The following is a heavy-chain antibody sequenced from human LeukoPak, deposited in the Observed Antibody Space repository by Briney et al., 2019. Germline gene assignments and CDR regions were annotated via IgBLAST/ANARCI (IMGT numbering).Heavy chain of an antibody. J-gene: IGHJ4*02. D-gene: IGHD4-17*01. V-gene: IGHV3-7*03. CDR2: IKQDGSEK. Sequence: GGSLRLSCAASGFTFSDYWMTWVRQAPGKGLEWVANIKQDGSEKSYVDSVKGRFTISRDNAKNSLYLQMNSLRAEDTAVYYCAGEGYGDYDGDYWGQGTLVTVSS. CDR3: AGEGYGDYDGDY. CDR1: GFTFSDYW.